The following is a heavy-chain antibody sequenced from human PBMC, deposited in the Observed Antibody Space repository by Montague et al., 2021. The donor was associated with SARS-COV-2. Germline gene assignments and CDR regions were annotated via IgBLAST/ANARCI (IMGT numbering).Heavy chain of an antibody. CDR3: ARDRGRLQWFFQFDY. D-gene: IGHD3-3*01. J-gene: IGHJ4*02. Sequence: SLRLSCAASGFSFSDYGMHWLRQAPGKGLEWVAVIWSHGSNTDYADSVKGRFTISRDDSKSGLYLQMSSLRGDGTAVYYCARDRGRLQWFFQFDYWGQGSLVTVSS. V-gene: IGHV3-33*01. CDR1: GFSFSDYG. CDR2: IWSHGSNT.